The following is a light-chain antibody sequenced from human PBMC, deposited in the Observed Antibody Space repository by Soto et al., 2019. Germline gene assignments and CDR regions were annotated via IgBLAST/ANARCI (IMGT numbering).Light chain of an antibody. CDR3: QTWGTGIRV. V-gene: IGLV4-69*01. CDR1: SGHSSYT. Sequence: QSVLTQSPSASASLGASVKLTCTLSSGHSSYTITWHQQQSEKGPRYLMKVNSDGSQRKGDGIPDRFSGSSSGAERYLTISSLQSEDEADYYCQTWGTGIRVFGGGTKLTVL. CDR2: VNSDGSQ. J-gene: IGLJ2*01.